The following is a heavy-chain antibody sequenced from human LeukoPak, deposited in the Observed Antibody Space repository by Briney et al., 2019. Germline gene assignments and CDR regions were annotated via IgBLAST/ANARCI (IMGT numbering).Heavy chain of an antibody. V-gene: IGHV4-39*01. J-gene: IGHJ4*02. Sequence: PSETLFLTCTVSGGSISSSSYYWGWIRQPPGKGLEWIGSIYYSGSTYYNPSLKSRVTISVDTSKNQFSLKLSSVTAADTAVYYCARLSYIVGAPDYWGQGTLVTVSS. CDR2: IYYSGST. CDR1: GGSISSSSYY. CDR3: ARLSYIVGAPDY. D-gene: IGHD1-26*01.